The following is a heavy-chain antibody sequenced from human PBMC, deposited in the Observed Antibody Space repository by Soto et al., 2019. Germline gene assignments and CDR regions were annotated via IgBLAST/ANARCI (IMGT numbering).Heavy chain of an antibody. Sequence: EVQLVESGGGLVKPRGSLRLSCAASGFTFNSYSINWVRQAPGKGLEWVSSISSSSSYIYYADSVKGRFTISRDNAKNSLYLQMNSLRAEDTAVYYCAREGGGYGAYFDYWGQGTLVTVSS. J-gene: IGHJ4*02. CDR1: GFTFNSYS. CDR3: AREGGGYGAYFDY. D-gene: IGHD4-17*01. CDR2: ISSSSSYI. V-gene: IGHV3-21*01.